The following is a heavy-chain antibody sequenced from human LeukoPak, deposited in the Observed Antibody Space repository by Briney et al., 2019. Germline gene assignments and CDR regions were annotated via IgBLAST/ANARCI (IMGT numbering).Heavy chain of an antibody. D-gene: IGHD6-19*01. CDR2: ISGSGGST. CDR3: AKVTGYSSGWSFDDAFDI. Sequence: GGSLRLSCAASGFTFSSYAMSWVRQAPGKGLEWVSAISGSGGSTYYADSVKGRFTISRDNSKNTLYLQMNSLRAEDTAVYYCAKVTGYSSGWSFDDAFDIWGQGTMVTVSS. V-gene: IGHV3-23*01. CDR1: GFTFSSYA. J-gene: IGHJ3*02.